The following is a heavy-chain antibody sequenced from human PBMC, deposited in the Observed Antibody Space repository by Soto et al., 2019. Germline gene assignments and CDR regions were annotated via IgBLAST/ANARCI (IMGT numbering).Heavy chain of an antibody. J-gene: IGHJ6*02. V-gene: IGHV3-11*04. Sequence: GGSLRLSCAASGFTFSDYYMSWIRQAPGKGMEWVSYIRSSGSTIYYADSVKGRFTISRDNAKNSLYLQMNSLRDEDTAVYFCATDRRPRRAPSYACSCMTGIGGWGRGPRVIVSS. CDR1: GFTFSDYY. CDR3: ATDRRPRRAPSYACSCMTGIGG. D-gene: IGHD1-20*01. CDR2: IRSSGSTI.